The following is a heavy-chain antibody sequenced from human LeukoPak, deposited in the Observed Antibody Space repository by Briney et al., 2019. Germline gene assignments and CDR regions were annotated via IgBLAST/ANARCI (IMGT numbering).Heavy chain of an antibody. CDR2: MNPNSGNT. D-gene: IGHD7-27*01. Sequence: GASVKVSCKASGYTFTSYDINWVRQATGQGLEWMGWMNPNSGNTGYAQKFQGRVTMTTDTSTSTAYMELKSLRSDDTAVYYCARALTPGDPSLYYYYGMDVWGQGTTVTVSS. CDR1: GYTFTSYD. J-gene: IGHJ6*02. V-gene: IGHV1-8*01. CDR3: ARALTPGDPSLYYYYGMDV.